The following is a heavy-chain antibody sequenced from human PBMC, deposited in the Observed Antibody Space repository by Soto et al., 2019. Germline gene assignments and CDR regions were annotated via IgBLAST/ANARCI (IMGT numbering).Heavy chain of an antibody. D-gene: IGHD5-12*01. CDR3: ASVQDSGYHKDIVY. V-gene: IGHV1-46*01. CDR2: INPSGGST. J-gene: IGHJ4*02. CDR1: GYTFTSYY. Sequence: ASVKVSCKASGYTFTSYYMYWVRQAPGQGLEWMGIINPSGGSTSYAQKFQGRVTMTRDTSTSTVYMELSSLRSEDTAVYYCASVQDSGYHKDIVYWGQGTLGTV.